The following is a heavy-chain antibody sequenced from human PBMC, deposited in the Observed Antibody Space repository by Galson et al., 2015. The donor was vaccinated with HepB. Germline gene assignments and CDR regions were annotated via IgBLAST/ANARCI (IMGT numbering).Heavy chain of an antibody. CDR3: ARRESGYYDSSGYYSYYYYMDV. J-gene: IGHJ6*03. D-gene: IGHD3-22*01. Sequence: SVKVSCKASGGTFSSYAISWVRQAPGQGLEWMGGIIPIFGTANYAQKFQGRVTITADESTSTAYMELSSLRSEDTAVYYCARRESGYYDSSGYYSYYYYMDVWGKGTTVTVSS. CDR2: IIPIFGTA. V-gene: IGHV1-69*13. CDR1: GGTFSSYA.